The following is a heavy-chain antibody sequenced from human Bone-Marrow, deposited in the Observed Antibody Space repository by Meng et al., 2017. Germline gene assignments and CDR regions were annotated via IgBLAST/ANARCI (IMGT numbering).Heavy chain of an antibody. CDR1: RFTFSSYE. J-gene: IGHJ5*02. D-gene: IGHD3-22*01. CDR3: ARAYYYDSSGYHAP. V-gene: IGHV3-48*03. Sequence: GESLKISCAASRFTFSSYEMNWVRQAPGKGLEWVSYISSSGSTIYYADSVKGRFTISRDNAKNSLYLQMNSLRAEDTAVYYCARAYYYDSSGYHAPWGQGTLVTVSS. CDR2: ISSSGSTI.